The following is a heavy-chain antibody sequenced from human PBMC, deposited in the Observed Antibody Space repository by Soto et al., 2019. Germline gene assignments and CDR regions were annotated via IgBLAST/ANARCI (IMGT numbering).Heavy chain of an antibody. CDR2: IIPIFGTA. V-gene: IGHV1-69*12. J-gene: IGHJ6*02. Sequence: QVQLVQSGAEVKKPGSSVKVSCKASGGTFSSYAISWVRQAPGQGLEWMGGIIPIFGTANYAQKFQGRVTITADESTSTAYMELSSLRSEDTAVYYCASWGITIFGVVTDRNYYYYGMDVWGQGTTVTVSS. CDR3: ASWGITIFGVVTDRNYYYYGMDV. D-gene: IGHD3-3*01. CDR1: GGTFSSYA.